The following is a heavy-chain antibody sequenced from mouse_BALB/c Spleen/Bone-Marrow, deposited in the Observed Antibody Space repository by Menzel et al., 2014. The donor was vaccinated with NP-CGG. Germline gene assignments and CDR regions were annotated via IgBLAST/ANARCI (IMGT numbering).Heavy chain of an antibody. Sequence: QVHVKQSGAELVRPGTSVKVSCKASGYAFTNYLIEWVKQRPGQGLEWIGVINPGRGATDYNEKFKGKATLTADKSSSTAFKYLSRLTSDDSAVYFCAREHGDYWGQGTSVTVSS. V-gene: IGHV1-54*01. J-gene: IGHJ4*01. CDR2: INPGRGAT. CDR1: GYAFTNYL. CDR3: AREHGDY.